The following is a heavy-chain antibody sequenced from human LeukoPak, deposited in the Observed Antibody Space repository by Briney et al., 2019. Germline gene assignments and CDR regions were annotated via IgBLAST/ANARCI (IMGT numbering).Heavy chain of an antibody. CDR1: GGSISSYY. J-gene: IGHJ3*02. V-gene: IGHV4-59*01. D-gene: IGHD3-9*01. CDR2: IYYSGST. Sequence: SETLSLTCTVSGGSISSYYWSWIRQPPGKGLEWIGYIYYSGSTNYNPSFKSRVTISVDTSKNQFSLKLSSVTAADTAVYYCATHYDILTGAAFDIWGQGTMVTVSS. CDR3: ATHYDILTGAAFDI.